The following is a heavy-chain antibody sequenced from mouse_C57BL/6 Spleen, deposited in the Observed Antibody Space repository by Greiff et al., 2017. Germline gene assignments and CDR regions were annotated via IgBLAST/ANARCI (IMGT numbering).Heavy chain of an antibody. V-gene: IGHV1-39*01. J-gene: IGHJ1*03. CDR1: GYSFTDYN. Sequence: QLQQSGPELVKPGASVKISCKASGYSFTDYNMNWVKQSNGKSLEWIGVINPNYGTTSYNQKFKGKATLTVDQSSSTAYMQLNSLTSEDSAVYYWAREAPFITTVVADWYFDVWGTGTTVTVSS. CDR2: INPNYGTT. D-gene: IGHD1-1*01. CDR3: AREAPFITTVVADWYFDV.